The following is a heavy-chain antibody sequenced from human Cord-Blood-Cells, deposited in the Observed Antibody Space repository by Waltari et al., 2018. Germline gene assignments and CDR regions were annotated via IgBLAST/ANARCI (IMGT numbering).Heavy chain of an antibody. Sequence: EVQLVQSGAEVKKPGESLKIPCTASGYSFTSYWIGCVRQMPGKGLEWMGIIYPGDSDTRYSPSFQGQVTISADKSISTAYLQWSSLKASDTAMYYCARQRIAVADAFDIWGQGTMVTVSS. CDR3: ARQRIAVADAFDI. V-gene: IGHV5-51*01. D-gene: IGHD6-19*01. CDR2: IYPGDSDT. CDR1: GYSFTSYW. J-gene: IGHJ3*02.